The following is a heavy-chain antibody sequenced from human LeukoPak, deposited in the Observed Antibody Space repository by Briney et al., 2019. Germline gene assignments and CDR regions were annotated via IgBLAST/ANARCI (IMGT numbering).Heavy chain of an antibody. Sequence: GGSLRLSCAASGFTFSSYGMHWVRQAPGKGLEWVAVIWYDGSNKYYADSVKGRFTISRDNSKNTLYLQMNSLRAEGTAVYYCARGYSSSSRPFDYWGQGTLVTVSS. CDR1: GFTFSSYG. D-gene: IGHD6-6*01. CDR3: ARGYSSSSRPFDY. J-gene: IGHJ4*02. V-gene: IGHV3-33*01. CDR2: IWYDGSNK.